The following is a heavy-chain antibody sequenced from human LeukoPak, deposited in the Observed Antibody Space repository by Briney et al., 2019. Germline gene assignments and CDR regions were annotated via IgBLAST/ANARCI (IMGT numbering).Heavy chain of an antibody. CDR2: IYTSGST. CDR3: ARKYKNYPWRFDY. Sequence: SQTLSLTCTVSGDSISSGNYYWSWLRQPAGKGLEWIGHIYTSGSTNYNPSLKSRVTMSVDTSKNQFSLKLNSVTAADTAVYYCARKYKNYPWRFDYWGQGALFTVSS. D-gene: IGHD5-24*01. CDR1: GDSISSGNYY. V-gene: IGHV4-61*09. J-gene: IGHJ4*02.